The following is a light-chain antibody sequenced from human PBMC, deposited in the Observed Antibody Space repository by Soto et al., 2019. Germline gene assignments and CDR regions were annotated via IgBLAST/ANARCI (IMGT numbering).Light chain of an antibody. J-gene: IGKJ1*01. Sequence: EIVLTQSPATLSLSPGERATLSCRASQSVSSYFAWYQQKPGQAPRLLIYGASSRATGIPDRFSGSGSGTDFTLTISSLQSEDFAVYYCQQYNNWPPWTFGQGTKVDIK. CDR3: QQYNNWPPWT. CDR1: QSVSSY. V-gene: IGKV3D-15*01. CDR2: GAS.